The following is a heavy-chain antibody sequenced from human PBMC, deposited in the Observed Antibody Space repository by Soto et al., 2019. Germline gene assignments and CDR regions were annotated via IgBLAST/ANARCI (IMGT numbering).Heavy chain of an antibody. CDR1: GGTFSSYT. CDR3: ASGYCSGTSCYDW. D-gene: IGHD2-2*03. Sequence: QVQLVQSGAEVKKPGSSVKVSCKASGGTFSSYTNSWVRQAPEQELEWMGRIIPILGIANYAQKFQGRVTITADKSTSTAYMELSSLRSEDTAVYYCASGYCSGTSCYDWWGQGTLVTVSS. CDR2: IIPILGIA. J-gene: IGHJ4*02. V-gene: IGHV1-69*02.